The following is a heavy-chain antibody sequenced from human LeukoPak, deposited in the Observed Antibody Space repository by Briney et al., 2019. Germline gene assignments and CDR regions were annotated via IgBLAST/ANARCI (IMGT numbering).Heavy chain of an antibody. CDR2: INSVSTI. D-gene: IGHD5-12*01. CDR1: GFTFSPYS. V-gene: IGHV3-48*04. CDR3: ARGVATIFGYYYMDV. J-gene: IGHJ6*03. Sequence: GGSLRLSCAASGFTFSPYSMNWVRQAPGKGLEWVSYINSVSTIHYADSVKGRFTISRDNAKNSLSLQMNSLRAEDTAVYYCARGVATIFGYYYMDVWGKGTTVTVSS.